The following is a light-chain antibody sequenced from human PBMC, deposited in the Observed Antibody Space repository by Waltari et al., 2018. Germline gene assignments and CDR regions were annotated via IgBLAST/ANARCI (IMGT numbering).Light chain of an antibody. CDR2: GAS. Sequence: EIVLTQSPATLSVSPGVRATLSCRASQSVSSNLAWYQQKPGQAPRLLIDGASTRAIGIPARFSGSGSGTEFTLTISSLQSEDLAVYYGQQYNNWPLYTFGQGTKLEIK. V-gene: IGKV3-15*01. CDR3: QQYNNWPLYT. CDR1: QSVSSN. J-gene: IGKJ2*01.